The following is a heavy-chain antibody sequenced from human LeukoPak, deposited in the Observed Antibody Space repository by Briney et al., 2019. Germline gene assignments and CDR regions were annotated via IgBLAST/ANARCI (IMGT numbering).Heavy chain of an antibody. J-gene: IGHJ4*02. Sequence: PSETLSLTCTVSGGFISSYYWSWIRQPPGKGLEWIGYIYTSGSTNYNPSLKSRVTISVDTSKNQFSLKLSSVTAADTAVYYCARQGVRANYFDYWGQGTLVTVSS. CDR2: IYTSGST. CDR3: ARQGVRANYFDY. V-gene: IGHV4-4*09. CDR1: GGFISSYY. D-gene: IGHD3-10*01.